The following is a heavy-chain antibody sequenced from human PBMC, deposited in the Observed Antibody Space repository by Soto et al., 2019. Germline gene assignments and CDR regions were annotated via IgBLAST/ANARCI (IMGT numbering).Heavy chain of an antibody. V-gene: IGHV4-31*03. Sequence: QVQLQEPGPGLVKPSQTLSLTCTVSGGSISSGGYYWSWIRQHPGKGLEWIGNIYYSGSTDYNPSLKSRVALSVDTFKIQFSLKLSSVAAADSAVYYCARVGSFSWRRGWFGPWGQGTLVTVSS. CDR2: IYYSGST. CDR1: GGSISSGGYY. D-gene: IGHD3-10*01. J-gene: IGHJ5*02. CDR3: ARVGSFSWRRGWFGP.